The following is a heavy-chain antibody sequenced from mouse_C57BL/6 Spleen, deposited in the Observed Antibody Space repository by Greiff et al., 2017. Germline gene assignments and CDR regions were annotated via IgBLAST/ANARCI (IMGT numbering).Heavy chain of an antibody. J-gene: IGHJ4*01. CDR1: GYTFTSYW. D-gene: IGHD1-1*01. Sequence: VQLQQSGAELAKPGASVKLSCKASGYTFTSYWMRWVKQRSGQGLEWIGYINPSSGYTKYNQKFKDKATLTADKSSSTAYMQLSSLTYEDSAVYYCARPYYGSSFLYAMDYWGQGTSVTVSS. CDR3: ARPYYGSSFLYAMDY. CDR2: INPSSGYT. V-gene: IGHV1-7*01.